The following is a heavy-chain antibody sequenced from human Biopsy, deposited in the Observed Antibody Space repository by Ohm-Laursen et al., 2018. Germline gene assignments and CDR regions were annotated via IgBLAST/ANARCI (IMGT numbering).Heavy chain of an antibody. CDR2: ISSSGNTI. Sequence: SLRLSCAASGFTLSGSEMNWVRQAPGKGLEWLSYISSSGNTIYYADSVKGRLTISRDNAKNSLYLQMNSLRAEDTAVYYCASNMDLWSGTYYYYGMDVWGQGTTVTVSS. J-gene: IGHJ6*02. CDR3: ASNMDLWSGTYYYYGMDV. CDR1: GFTLSGSE. D-gene: IGHD3-3*01. V-gene: IGHV3-48*03.